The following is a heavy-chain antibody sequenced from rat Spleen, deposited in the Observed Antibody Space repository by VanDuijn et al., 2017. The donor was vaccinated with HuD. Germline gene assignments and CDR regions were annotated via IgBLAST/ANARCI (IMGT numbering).Heavy chain of an antibody. CDR2: INSAGST. Sequence: EVQLQESGPGLVKPSQSLSLTCSVTGYSITSNYWGWIRKFPGNKMEWMGYINSAGSTDYNPSLKSRISITRDTSKNQFFLQVNSVTTEDTATYYCARSYGTHYYLPFADWGQGTLVTVSS. V-gene: IGHV3-3*01. CDR1: GYSITSNY. J-gene: IGHJ3*01. CDR3: ARSYGTHYYLPFAD. D-gene: IGHD1-12*02.